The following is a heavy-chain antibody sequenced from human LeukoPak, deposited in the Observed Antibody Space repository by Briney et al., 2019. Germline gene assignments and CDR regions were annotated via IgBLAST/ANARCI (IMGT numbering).Heavy chain of an antibody. V-gene: IGHV4-59*01. CDR3: ARDLESWNPVGNWFDP. J-gene: IGHJ5*02. CDR1: GGSISSYY. D-gene: IGHD1-1*01. Sequence: SETLSLTCTVSGGSISSYYWSWIRQPPGKGLEWIGYIYYSGSTNYNPSLKSRVTISVDTSKNQFSLKLSSVTAADTAVYYCARDLESWNPVGNWFDPWGQGKLVTVSS. CDR2: IYYSGST.